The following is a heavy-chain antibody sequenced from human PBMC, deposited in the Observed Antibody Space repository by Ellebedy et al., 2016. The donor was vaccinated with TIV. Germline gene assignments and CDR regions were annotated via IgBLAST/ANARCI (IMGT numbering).Heavy chain of an antibody. CDR1: GFTFSSYG. CDR2: ISYDGSNK. J-gene: IGHJ6*02. Sequence: GESLKISCAASGFTFSSYGMHWVRQAPGKGLEWVAVISYDGSNKYYADSVKGRFTISRDNSKNTLYLQMNSLRAEDTAVYYCARDIEEWGYSYGQGEYYYYYGMDVWGQGTTVTVSS. V-gene: IGHV3-30*19. D-gene: IGHD5-18*01. CDR3: ARDIEEWGYSYGQGEYYYYYGMDV.